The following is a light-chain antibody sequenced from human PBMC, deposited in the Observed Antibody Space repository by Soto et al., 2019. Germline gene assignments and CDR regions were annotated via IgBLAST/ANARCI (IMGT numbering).Light chain of an antibody. Sequence: DIQMTQSPSTLSASVGDRVTITCRASQSISNWLAWYQQKPGKAPNLLIYDVSSLGSGVPSRFSGSGSGTEFTLTISSLQPDDFATYYCQHYNDYVVWTFGQGTKVEIK. CDR2: DVS. V-gene: IGKV1-5*01. CDR1: QSISNW. CDR3: QHYNDYVVWT. J-gene: IGKJ1*01.